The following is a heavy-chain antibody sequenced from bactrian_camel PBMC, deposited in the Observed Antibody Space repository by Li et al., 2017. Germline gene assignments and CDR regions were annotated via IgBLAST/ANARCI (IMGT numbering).Heavy chain of an antibody. CDR3: AAKDGSWCHFTADFGY. Sequence: HVQLVESGGGSVQAGGSLRLSCVSSGLPNPKFCMAWFRQAEGKEREGIAALNYDGSTTYVDSVKGRFNISKDNANNILYLQMDSLQPEDTAMYYCAAKDGSWCHFTADFGYWGQGTQVTVS. CDR1: GLPNPKFC. J-gene: IGHJ6*01. CDR2: LNYDGST. V-gene: IGHV3S55*01. D-gene: IGHD6*01.